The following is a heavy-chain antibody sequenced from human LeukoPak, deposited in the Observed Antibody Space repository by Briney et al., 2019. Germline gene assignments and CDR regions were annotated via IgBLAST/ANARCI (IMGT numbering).Heavy chain of an antibody. Sequence: ASVKVSCKASGYTFTSYYMHWVRQAPGQGLEWMGWINPNSGGTNYAQKFQGRVTMTRDTSISTAYMELTRLRSDDTAVYYCARDLAAAGFDYWGQGTLVTASS. CDR1: GYTFTSYY. CDR2: INPNSGGT. J-gene: IGHJ4*02. D-gene: IGHD6-13*01. CDR3: ARDLAAAGFDY. V-gene: IGHV1-2*02.